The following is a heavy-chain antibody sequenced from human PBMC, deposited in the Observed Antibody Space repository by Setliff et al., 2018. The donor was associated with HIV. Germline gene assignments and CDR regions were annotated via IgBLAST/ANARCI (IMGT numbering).Heavy chain of an antibody. D-gene: IGHD6-6*01. J-gene: IGHJ3*02. Sequence: PSETLSLTCAVYGGSFSGYYWSWIRQSPGKDLEWIGEVNHSGDTTYNPSLKSRVTMSVDTSKNQFSLELSSLTSADTATYYCARGPESVAPRMCAFDIWGQGTMVTVSS. CDR3: ARGPESVAPRMCAFDI. CDR1: GGSFSGYY. CDR2: VNHSGDT. V-gene: IGHV4-34*01.